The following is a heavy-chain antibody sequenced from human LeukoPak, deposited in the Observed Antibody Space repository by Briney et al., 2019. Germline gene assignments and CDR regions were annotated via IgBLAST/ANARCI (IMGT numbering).Heavy chain of an antibody. CDR2: INSDGSGT. J-gene: IGHJ3*02. CDR1: GFTLSSYW. CDR3: ARGNAHAFDI. V-gene: IGHV3-74*01. Sequence: PGGSLRLSCAVSGFTLSSYWMHWVRHLPGKGLVWVSRINSDGSGTSYAGSVKGRFTISRDNAKNTLYLQMNSLRAEDTAVYYCARGNAHAFDIWGQGTMVTVSS.